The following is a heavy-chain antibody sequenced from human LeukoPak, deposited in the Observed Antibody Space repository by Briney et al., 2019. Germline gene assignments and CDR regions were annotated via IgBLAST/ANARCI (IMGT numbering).Heavy chain of an antibody. J-gene: IGHJ3*02. V-gene: IGHV1-2*02. CDR2: INPNSGGT. Sequence: VASVKVSCMASGYTFTGYYMQWVRQAPGQGLEWMGWINPNSGGTNYAQKLQGRVTMTTDKSIRTACMELSRLTSDDTAVYYCARGGKMMITMVRGVLASRDAFDIWGQGTMVTVSS. CDR3: ARGGKMMITMVRGVLASRDAFDI. D-gene: IGHD3-10*01. CDR1: GYTFTGYY.